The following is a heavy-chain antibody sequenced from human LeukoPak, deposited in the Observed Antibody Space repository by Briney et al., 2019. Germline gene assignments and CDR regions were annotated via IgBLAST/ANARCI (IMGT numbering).Heavy chain of an antibody. CDR2: FSYSGST. CDR3: ATGKPQRYSSGWYVKWLDP. J-gene: IGHJ5*02. D-gene: IGHD6-19*01. Sequence: SETLSLTCSVSGVSISTYYWIWIRQPPAKGLEWMGFFSYSGSTKYNPSLKSRVTISVDTSKNQFSLNLSSVTAADTAVYYCATGKPQRYSSGWYVKWLDPWGQGTLVTVSS. CDR1: GVSISTYY. V-gene: IGHV4-59*01.